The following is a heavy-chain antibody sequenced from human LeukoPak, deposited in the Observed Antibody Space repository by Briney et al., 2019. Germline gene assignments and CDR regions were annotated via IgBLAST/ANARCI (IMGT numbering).Heavy chain of an antibody. CDR3: ARGPLRYRHWYFDL. Sequence: SETLSLTCTVSGGSISSYYWSWIRQPPGKGLEWIGYIYYSGSTNYNPSLKSRVTISVDTSKNQFSLKLSSVTAADTAVYYCARGPLRYRHWYFDLWDRGTLVTVSS. D-gene: IGHD3-9*01. CDR1: GGSISSYY. CDR2: IYYSGST. J-gene: IGHJ2*01. V-gene: IGHV4-59*01.